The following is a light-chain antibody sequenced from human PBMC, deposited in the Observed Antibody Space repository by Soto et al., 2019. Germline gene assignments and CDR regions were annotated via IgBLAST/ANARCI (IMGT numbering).Light chain of an antibody. CDR2: GAS. Sequence: IDLTRSAGTQSVSPGDRAILSCSLSQSVSSSYLAWYQQKPGQAPRLLIYGASSRDTGIPDRFSGSGSGTDFPLTICRLEPQAFAVYYCQQYSSSAWTLGQGTEVDI. CDR3: QQYSSSAWT. J-gene: IGKJ1*01. V-gene: IGKV3-20*01. CDR1: QSVSSSY.